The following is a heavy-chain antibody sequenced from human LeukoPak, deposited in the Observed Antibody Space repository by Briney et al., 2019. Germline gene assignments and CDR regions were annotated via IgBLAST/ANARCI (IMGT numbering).Heavy chain of an antibody. J-gene: IGHJ4*02. CDR1: GFTFSSYA. V-gene: IGHV3-48*04. Sequence: GGSLRLSCAASGFTFSSYAMSWVRQAPGKGLVWVSYISSSSSTIYYADSVKGRFTISRDNAKNSLYLQMNSLRAEDTAVYYCARDDYGDYPGYWGQGTLVTASS. D-gene: IGHD4-17*01. CDR2: ISSSSSTI. CDR3: ARDDYGDYPGY.